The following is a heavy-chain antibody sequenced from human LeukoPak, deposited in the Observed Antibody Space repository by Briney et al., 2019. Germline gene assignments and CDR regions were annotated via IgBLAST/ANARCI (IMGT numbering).Heavy chain of an antibody. V-gene: IGHV3-21*06. D-gene: IGHD4-17*01. CDR3: ARPDTNDYGDYDGSFDY. Sequence: GGSLRLSCAASGFTFSDYTMNWVRQAPGKGLEWASSISSGSSYIYYADSMKGRFTISRDNAKNSLYLQMNGLRAEDTAVYYCARPDTNDYGDYDGSFDYWGQGTLVTVSS. J-gene: IGHJ4*02. CDR2: ISSGSSYI. CDR1: GFTFSDYT.